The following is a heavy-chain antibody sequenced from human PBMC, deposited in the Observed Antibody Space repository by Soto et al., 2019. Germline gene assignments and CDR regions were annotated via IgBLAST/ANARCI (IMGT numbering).Heavy chain of an antibody. Sequence: GGSLRLSCAASGFTFSSYGMHWVRQAPGKGLEWVAVISYDGDIQYYADSAKGRFTISRDNSKNTLFLQMNSLRPEDTAVYYCAKEGIPLAGTGLEYWGQETLVTVSS. D-gene: IGHD6-19*01. CDR3: AKEGIPLAGTGLEY. CDR1: GFTFSSYG. J-gene: IGHJ4*02. CDR2: ISYDGDIQ. V-gene: IGHV3-30*18.